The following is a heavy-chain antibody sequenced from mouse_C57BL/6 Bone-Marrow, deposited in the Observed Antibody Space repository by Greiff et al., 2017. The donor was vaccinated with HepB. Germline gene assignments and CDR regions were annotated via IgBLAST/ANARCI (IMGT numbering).Heavy chain of an antibody. CDR2: ISYDGSN. J-gene: IGHJ3*01. CDR3: ARRGKAWFAY. V-gene: IGHV3-6*01. CDR1: GYSITSGYY. Sequence: EVKLVESGPGLVKPSQSLSLTCSVTGYSITSGYYWNWIRQFPGNKLEWMGYISYDGSNNYNPSLKNRISITRDTSKNQFFLKLNSVTTEDTATYYCARRGKAWFAYWGQGTLVTVSA.